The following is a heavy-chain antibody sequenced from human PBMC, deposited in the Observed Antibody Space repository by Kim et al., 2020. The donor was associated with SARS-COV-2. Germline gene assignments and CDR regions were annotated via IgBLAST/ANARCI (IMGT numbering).Heavy chain of an antibody. CDR3: ARTGYSSGWRDQKKYYNYGMDV. V-gene: IGHV1-69*13. D-gene: IGHD6-19*01. CDR1: GGTFSNYA. Sequence: SVKVSCKASGGTFSNYAISWVRQAPGQGLEWMGGIIPIFGTANYAQKFQGRVTITADESTSTAYMELSSLRSEDTAVYYCARTGYSSGWRDQKKYYNYGMDVWGQGTTVTVSS. CDR2: IIPIFGTA. J-gene: IGHJ6*02.